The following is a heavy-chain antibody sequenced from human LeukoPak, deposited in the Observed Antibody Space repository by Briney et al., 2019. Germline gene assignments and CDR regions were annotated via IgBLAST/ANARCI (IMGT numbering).Heavy chain of an antibody. D-gene: IGHD3-22*01. CDR1: GFTFSSYA. V-gene: IGHV3-23*01. CDR3: AKDQKRRITMIVVVIRYFDY. Sequence: GGSLRLSCAASGFTFSSYAMSWVRQAPGKGLEWVSAISGSGGSTYYADSVKGRFTISRDNSKNTLYLQMNSLRAEDTAVYYCAKDQKRRITMIVVVIRYFDYWGQETLVTVSS. CDR2: ISGSGGST. J-gene: IGHJ4*02.